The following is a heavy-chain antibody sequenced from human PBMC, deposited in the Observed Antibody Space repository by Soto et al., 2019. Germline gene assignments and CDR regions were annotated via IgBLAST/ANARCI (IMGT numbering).Heavy chain of an antibody. Sequence: QVQLQESGPGLVKPSETLSLTCTVSGGSVSSGDYYWSWIRQPPGKGLEWIGYIYYSGSTTYNPSAHYNPSLESRVTMSLDTSNNQFSLKLSSVTAADTAVYYCARDRPRTIYTSDYYYYGLDVWGLGTTVTVSS. J-gene: IGHJ6*02. CDR1: GGSVSSGDYY. CDR2: IYYSGST. V-gene: IGHV4-61*08. CDR3: ARDRPRTIYTSDYYYYGLDV. D-gene: IGHD6-19*01.